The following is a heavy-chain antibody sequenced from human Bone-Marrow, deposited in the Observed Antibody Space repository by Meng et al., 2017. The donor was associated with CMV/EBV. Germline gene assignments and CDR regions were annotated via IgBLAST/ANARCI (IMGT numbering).Heavy chain of an antibody. CDR2: MYHTGST. D-gene: IGHD2-21*01. V-gene: IGHV4-30-4*08. Sequence: SETLSLTCTVSGGSISSGDYYWNWIRQPPGKGLEWIGYMYHTGSTYYNPSLKSRVTISIDTSKNQFSLKVRSVTAADTAVYFCAREDVVMAQFDPWGQGTLVTVSS. CDR1: GGSISSGDYY. J-gene: IGHJ5*02. CDR3: AREDVVMAQFDP.